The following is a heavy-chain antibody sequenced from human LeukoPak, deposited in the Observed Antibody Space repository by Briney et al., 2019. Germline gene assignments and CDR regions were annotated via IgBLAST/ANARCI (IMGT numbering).Heavy chain of an antibody. CDR1: NDSFSNYY. CDR3: ARASMIRRDRHKPAYEIDY. CDR2: VYYTDKT. D-gene: IGHD5-24*01. J-gene: IGHJ4*02. Sequence: SETLSLTCTGSNDSFSNYYWTWIRQSPGKALEWIGYVYYTDKTHYNPSLKSRVFLSADTSQNQFSLRLSSVTAADTAVYYCARASMIRRDRHKPAYEIDYWGQGTLVTVSS. V-gene: IGHV4-59*01.